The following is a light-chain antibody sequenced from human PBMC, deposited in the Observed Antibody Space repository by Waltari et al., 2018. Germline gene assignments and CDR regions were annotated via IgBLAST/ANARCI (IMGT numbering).Light chain of an antibody. J-gene: IGKJ2*01. CDR2: GAS. Sequence: EIVLTQSPGTLSLSPGDTATLSCRASQRLSVAYLAWYQHKSGQAPRLLIYGASYRATGIPDRFSGSGSGTDFTLTITRLEPDDFAVYYCQQYDTSPGTFGQGTKLEI. CDR1: QRLSVAY. V-gene: IGKV3-20*01. CDR3: QQYDTSPGT.